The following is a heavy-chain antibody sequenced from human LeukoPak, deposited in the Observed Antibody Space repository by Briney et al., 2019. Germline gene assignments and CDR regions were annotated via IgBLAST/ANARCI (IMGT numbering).Heavy chain of an antibody. CDR1: GYTFTSYY. CDR3: ARDSRITMVRGVSIGETFDP. V-gene: IGHV1-2*02. J-gene: IGHJ5*02. CDR2: INPNSGGT. D-gene: IGHD3-10*01. Sequence: ASVKVSCKASGYTFTSYYMHWVRQAPGQGLEWMGWINPNSGGTNYAQKFQGRVTMTRDTSISTAYMELSRLRSDDTAVYYCARDSRITMVRGVSIGETFDPWGQGTLVTVSS.